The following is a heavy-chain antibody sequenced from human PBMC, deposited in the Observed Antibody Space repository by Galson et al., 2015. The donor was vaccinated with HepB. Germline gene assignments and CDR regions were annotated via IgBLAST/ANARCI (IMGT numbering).Heavy chain of an antibody. CDR1: GGSISSSSYY. D-gene: IGHD2-2*01. CDR3: ARGPILTYIVVPSPFDY. Sequence: ETLSLTCTVSGGSISSSSYYWGWIRQPPGKGLEWIGSIYYSGSTYYNPSLKSRVTISVDTSKDQFSLKLSSVTAADTAVYYCARGPILTYIVVPSPFDYWGQGTLVTVSS. V-gene: IGHV4-39*07. J-gene: IGHJ4*02. CDR2: IYYSGST.